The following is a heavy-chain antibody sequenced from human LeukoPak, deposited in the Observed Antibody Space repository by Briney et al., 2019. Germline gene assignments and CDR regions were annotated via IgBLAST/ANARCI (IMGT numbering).Heavy chain of an antibody. V-gene: IGHV3-7*01. J-gene: IGHJ4*02. D-gene: IGHD3-3*01. CDR3: ARDEGFWSGSDY. Sequence: KGDGSDKYYVDSVKGRFTISRDNAKNSLYLQMNSLRAEDTAVYYCARDEGFWSGSDYWGQGTLVTVSS. CDR2: KGDGSDK.